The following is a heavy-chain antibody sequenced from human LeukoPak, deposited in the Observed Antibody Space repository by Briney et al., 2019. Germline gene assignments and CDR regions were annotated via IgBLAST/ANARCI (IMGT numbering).Heavy chain of an antibody. CDR3: AKVRGPPAANYYYGMDV. V-gene: IGHV3-30*18. J-gene: IGHJ6*02. CDR2: ISYDGSNK. D-gene: IGHD2-2*01. Sequence: GGSLRLSCAASGFTFSSYGMHWVRQAPGKGLEWVAVISYDGSNKYYADSVKGRFTISRDNSKNTLYLQMNSLRAEDTAVFYCAKVRGPPAANYYYGMDVWGQGTTVTVSS. CDR1: GFTFSSYG.